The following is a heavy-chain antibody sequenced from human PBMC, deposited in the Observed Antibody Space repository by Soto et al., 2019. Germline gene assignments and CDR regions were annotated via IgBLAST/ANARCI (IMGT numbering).Heavy chain of an antibody. CDR1: GFTFSSYA. CDR3: ARVVYFDNSGYNY. CDR2: ISYDGSNK. V-gene: IGHV3-30-3*01. Sequence: PGGSLRLSCAASGFTFSSYAMHWVRQAPGKGLEWVAVISYDGSNKYYADSVKGRFTISRDNAKNSLYLQMNSLRAEDTAVYYCARVVYFDNSGYNYWGQGTLVTVSS. D-gene: IGHD3-22*01. J-gene: IGHJ4*02.